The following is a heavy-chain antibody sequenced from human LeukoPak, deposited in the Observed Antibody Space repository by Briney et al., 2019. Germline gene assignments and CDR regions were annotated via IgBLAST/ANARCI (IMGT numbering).Heavy chain of an antibody. D-gene: IGHD3-10*01. CDR2: IYYSGST. CDR3: ARHPVDEWFGELGSSHYFDY. Sequence: PSETLSLTCTVSGGSISSYYWSWIRQPPGKGLEWIGYIYYSGSTNYNPSLKSRVTISVDTSKNQFSLKLSSVTAADTAVYYCARHPVDEWFGELGSSHYFDYWGQGTLVTVSS. CDR1: GGSISSYY. V-gene: IGHV4-59*08. J-gene: IGHJ4*02.